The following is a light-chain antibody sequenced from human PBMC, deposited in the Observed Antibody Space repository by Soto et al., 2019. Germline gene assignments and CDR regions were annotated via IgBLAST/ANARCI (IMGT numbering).Light chain of an antibody. V-gene: IGLV3-21*04. CDR1: NIGSKS. Sequence: SYELTQRPSVSVAPGKTARITCGGNNIGSKSVHWYQQKPGQAPVLVIYYDSDRPSGIPERFSGSNSGNTATLTISRVEAGDEAAYYCQVWDSSSDHYVFGTGTKVTVL. J-gene: IGLJ1*01. CDR3: QVWDSSSDHYV. CDR2: YDS.